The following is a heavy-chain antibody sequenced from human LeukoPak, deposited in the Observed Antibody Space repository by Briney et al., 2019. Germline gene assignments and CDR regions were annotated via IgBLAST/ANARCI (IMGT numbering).Heavy chain of an antibody. CDR3: AKELLSGSYLDY. CDR1: GFTFDDYA. J-gene: IGHJ4*02. V-gene: IGHV3-9*01. CDR2: ISWNSGSI. D-gene: IGHD1-26*01. Sequence: GGSLRLSCAASGFTFDDYAMHWVRQAPGKGLEWVSGISWNSGSIGYADSVKGRFTISRDNAKNSLYLQMNSLRAEDTALYYCAKELLSGSYLDYWGQGTLVTVSS.